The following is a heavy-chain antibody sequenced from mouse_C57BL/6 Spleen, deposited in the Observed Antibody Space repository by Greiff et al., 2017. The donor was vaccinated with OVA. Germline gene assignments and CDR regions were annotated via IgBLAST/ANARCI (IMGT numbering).Heavy chain of an antibody. D-gene: IGHD2-5*01. J-gene: IGHJ4*01. Sequence: EVQLQQSGPELVKPGASVKISCKASGYTFTDYYMNWVKQSHGKSLEWIGDINPNNGGTSYNQKFKGKATLTVDKSSSTAYMELRSLTSEDSAVYYCARSRYYSNYYAMDYWGQGTSVTVSS. V-gene: IGHV1-26*01. CDR2: INPNNGGT. CDR3: ARSRYYSNYYAMDY. CDR1: GYTFTDYY.